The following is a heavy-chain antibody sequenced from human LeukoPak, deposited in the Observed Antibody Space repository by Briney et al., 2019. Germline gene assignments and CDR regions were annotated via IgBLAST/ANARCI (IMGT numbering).Heavy chain of an antibody. Sequence: SETLSLTCTVSGGSISSYYWSWIRQPPGKGLEWIGYIYYSGSTNYNPSLKSRVTISVDTSKNQFSLKLSSVTAADTAVYYCARDLRVVTMVRGSPDAFDIWGQGTMVTVSS. D-gene: IGHD3-10*01. J-gene: IGHJ3*02. CDR3: ARDLRVVTMVRGSPDAFDI. CDR2: IYYSGST. CDR1: GGSISSYY. V-gene: IGHV4-59*01.